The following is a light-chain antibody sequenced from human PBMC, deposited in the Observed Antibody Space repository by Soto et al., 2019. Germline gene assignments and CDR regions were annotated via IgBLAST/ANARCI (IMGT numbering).Light chain of an antibody. Sequence: QSVLTQPRSVSGSPGQSVTISCTGTSSDVGGYNFVTWYQQHPDKAPKLLIYAVSKRPSGVPDHFSGSKSGNTASLTISGIQAEDEADYYCCSYAGNAYVFGTGTKLTVL. CDR2: AVS. CDR1: SSDVGGYNF. J-gene: IGLJ1*01. V-gene: IGLV2-11*01. CDR3: CSYAGNAYV.